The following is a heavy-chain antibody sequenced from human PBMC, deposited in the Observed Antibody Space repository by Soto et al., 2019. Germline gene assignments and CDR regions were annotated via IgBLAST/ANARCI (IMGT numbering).Heavy chain of an antibody. CDR2: ISGSGDSP. CDR3: AKEGTSGLYYFAY. D-gene: IGHD6-19*01. J-gene: IGHJ4*02. Sequence: GESLKISCAASGFTFSNYAMSWVRQAPWKGLEWVSIISGSGDSPYYADSVKGRFTISRDNSRNTLYLQMNSLRAGDSAKYYCAKEGTSGLYYFAYWGQGTLVTVSS. CDR1: GFTFSNYA. V-gene: IGHV3-23*01.